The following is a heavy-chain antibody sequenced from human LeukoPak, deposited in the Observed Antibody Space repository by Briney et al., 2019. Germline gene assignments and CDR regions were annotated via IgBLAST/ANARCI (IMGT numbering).Heavy chain of an antibody. CDR1: GGSISSGSYY. Sequence: PSETLSLTCTVSGGSISSGSYYWSWIRQPAGKGLEWIGCIFPSGSTNYNPSLKSRVTISVDTSKNQFSLKLSSVTAADTAVYYCATDLASWGQGTLVTVSS. J-gene: IGHJ4*02. V-gene: IGHV4-61*02. CDR2: IFPSGST. D-gene: IGHD1-26*01. CDR3: ATDLAS.